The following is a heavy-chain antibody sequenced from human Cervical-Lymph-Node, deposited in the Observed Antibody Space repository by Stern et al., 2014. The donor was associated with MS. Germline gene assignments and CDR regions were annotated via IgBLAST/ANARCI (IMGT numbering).Heavy chain of an antibody. Sequence: EVQLVQSGGGLVQPGGSLRLSCAASGFTFSSYWMSWVRQAPGKGLEWVANIKQDGSEKYYVDSVKGRFTISRDNAKNSLYLQMNSLRAEDTAVYYCARVDDFWGGYYYYGMDVWGQGTTVTVSS. D-gene: IGHD3-3*01. CDR1: GFTFSSYW. CDR2: IKQDGSEK. J-gene: IGHJ6*02. CDR3: ARVDDFWGGYYYYGMDV. V-gene: IGHV3-7*01.